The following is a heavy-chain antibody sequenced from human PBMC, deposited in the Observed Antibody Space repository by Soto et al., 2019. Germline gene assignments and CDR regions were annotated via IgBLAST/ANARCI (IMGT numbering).Heavy chain of an antibody. V-gene: IGHV3-48*01. J-gene: IGHJ4*02. CDR2: ISRSSSTI. CDR1: GFTLSRYS. D-gene: IGHD1-1*01. CDR3: AGDLEGGNADS. Sequence: EVQLVESGGGLVQPGGSLRLSCVASGFTLSRYSMNWVRQAPGKGLEWVSYISRSSSTIYYADSVEGRFTISSDNAGNSLYLQLNCLSAGVTAVYYCAGDLEGGNADSWGQGTRVTGSS.